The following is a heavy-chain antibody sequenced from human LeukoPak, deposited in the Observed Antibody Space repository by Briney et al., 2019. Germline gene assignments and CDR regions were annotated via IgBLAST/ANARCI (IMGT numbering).Heavy chain of an antibody. V-gene: IGHV3-30*02. CDR3: ARDLGDRSYDFTP. D-gene: IGHD3-3*01. J-gene: IGHJ5*02. CDR2: IRYDGSNK. Sequence: PGGSLRLSCAASGFTFSSYGMHWVRQAPGKGLEWVAFIRYDGSNKYYADSVKGRFTISRDNSKNTLYLQMNSLRAEDTAVYYCARDLGDRSYDFTPWGQGTLVTVSS. CDR1: GFTFSSYG.